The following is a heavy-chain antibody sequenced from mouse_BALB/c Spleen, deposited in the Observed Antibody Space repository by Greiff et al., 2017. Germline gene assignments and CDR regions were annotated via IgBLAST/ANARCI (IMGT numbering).Heavy chain of an antibody. V-gene: IGHV5-12-2*01. CDR1: GFTFSSYA. CDR3: ARHYRYDYAMDY. J-gene: IGHJ4*01. D-gene: IGHD2-14*01. Sequence: EVKLMESGGGLVKPGGSLKLSCAASGFTFSSYAMSWVRQTPEKRLEWVAYISNGGGSTYYPDTVKGRFTISRDNAKNTLYLQMSSLKSEDTAMYYCARHYRYDYAMDYWGQGTSVTVSS. CDR2: ISNGGGST.